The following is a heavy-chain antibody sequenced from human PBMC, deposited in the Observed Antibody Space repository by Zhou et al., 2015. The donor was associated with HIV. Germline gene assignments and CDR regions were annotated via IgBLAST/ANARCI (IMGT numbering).Heavy chain of an antibody. CDR2: FDPEDGET. Sequence: QVQLVQSGAEVKKPGASVKVSCKVSGYTLTELSMHWVRQAPGKGLEWMGGFDPEDGETIYAQKFQGRVTMTEDTSTDTAYMELSSLRSEDTAVYYCATDGLPAAIHYYYYYGMDVWGQGTTVTVSS. D-gene: IGHD2-2*02. CDR1: GYTLTELS. CDR3: ATDGLPAAIHYYYYYGMDV. J-gene: IGHJ6*02. V-gene: IGHV1-24*01.